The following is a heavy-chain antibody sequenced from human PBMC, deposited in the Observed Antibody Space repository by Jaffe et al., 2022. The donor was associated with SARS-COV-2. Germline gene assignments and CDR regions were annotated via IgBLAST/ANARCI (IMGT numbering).Heavy chain of an antibody. CDR2: IYYSGST. J-gene: IGHJ5*02. Sequence: QLQLQESGPGLVKPSETLSLTCTVSGGSISSSSYYWGWIRQPPGKGLEWIGSIYYSGSTYYNPSLKSRVTISVDTSKNQFSLKLSSVTAADTAVYYCARWASGPFWSGSSGGFDPWGQGTLVTVSS. CDR3: ARWASGPFWSGSSGGFDP. D-gene: IGHD3-3*01. CDR1: GGSISSSSYY. V-gene: IGHV4-39*01.